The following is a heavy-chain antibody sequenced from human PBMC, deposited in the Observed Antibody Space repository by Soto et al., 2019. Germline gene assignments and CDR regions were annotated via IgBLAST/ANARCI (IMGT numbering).Heavy chain of an antibody. V-gene: IGHV4-34*01. CDR2: INHSGST. CDR1: GGSFSGYY. Sequence: SETLSLTCAVYGGSFSGYYWSWIRQPPGKGLEWIGEINHSGSTNYNPSLQSRVTISVDTSKNQFSLKLSSVTAADTAVYYCARAPSDCSGGSCSYYFYYWGQGPLVTVSS. D-gene: IGHD2-15*01. CDR3: ARAPSDCSGGSCSYYFYY. J-gene: IGHJ4*02.